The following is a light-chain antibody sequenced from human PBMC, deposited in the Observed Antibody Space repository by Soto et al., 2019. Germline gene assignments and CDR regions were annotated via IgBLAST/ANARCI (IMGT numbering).Light chain of an antibody. CDR3: QQHEAYPRT. CDR2: QAS. CDR1: QNINVW. V-gene: IGKV1-5*03. J-gene: IGKJ1*01. Sequence: DIQMTQSPSTLSASIGDRVTITCRASQNINVWLAWYQQKPGKDPKFLIYQASTLHSGVPSTFSGSGSGTEFTLTIISLQPDDFATYYCQQHEAYPRTFGQATKVEIK.